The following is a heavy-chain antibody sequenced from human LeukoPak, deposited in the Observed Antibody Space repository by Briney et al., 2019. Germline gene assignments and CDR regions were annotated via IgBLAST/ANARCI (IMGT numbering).Heavy chain of an antibody. CDR1: GGSISSSSYY. CDR3: ATVITPGYFDY. Sequence: PSETLSLTCTVSGGSISSSSYYWGWIRQPPGKGLEWIGSVYYSGNTYYNPSLKSRVTISVDTPKNQFSLKLSSVTAADTAVYYCATVITPGYFDYWGQGTLVTVSS. V-gene: IGHV4-39*01. J-gene: IGHJ4*02. D-gene: IGHD4-23*01. CDR2: VYYSGNT.